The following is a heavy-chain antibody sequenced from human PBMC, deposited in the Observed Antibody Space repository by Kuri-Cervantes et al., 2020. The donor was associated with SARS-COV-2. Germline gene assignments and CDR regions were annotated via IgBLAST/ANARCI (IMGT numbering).Heavy chain of an antibody. D-gene: IGHD6-19*01. J-gene: IGHJ4*02. CDR3: VRAYSTGWLVGSYYFDS. CDR2: ISSDAVNT. V-gene: IGHV3-64D*06. CDR1: GFFFSAYT. Sequence: GESLQISCSASGFFFSAYTLHWVRQAPGKGLEYVSAISSDAVNTYYANSVKSRFTISRDFSKNTLYLQMTNLTTEDTAVYYCVRAYSTGWLVGSYYFDSWGQGTLVTVSS.